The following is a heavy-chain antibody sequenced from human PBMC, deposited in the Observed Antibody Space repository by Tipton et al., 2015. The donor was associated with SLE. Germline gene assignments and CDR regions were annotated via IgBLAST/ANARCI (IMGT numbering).Heavy chain of an antibody. D-gene: IGHD5-12*01. CDR2: IKSKADGGTT. CDR3: IPRGYSGY. CDR1: GYSITSGDY. V-gene: IGHV3-15*01. Sequence: SLRLSCAVSGYSITSGDYLGWIRQPPGKGLEWVGRIKSKADGGTTDYVAPVKGRFTMSRDDSKNTLYLQMNSLKTEDTAVYYCIPRGYSGYWGQGTLVTVSS. J-gene: IGHJ4*02.